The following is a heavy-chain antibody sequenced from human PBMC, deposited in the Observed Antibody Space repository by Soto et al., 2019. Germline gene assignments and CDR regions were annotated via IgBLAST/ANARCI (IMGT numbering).Heavy chain of an antibody. CDR1: GYTFTSYD. CDR2: MNPNSGNT. Sequence: QVQLVQSGAEVKKPGASVKVSCKASGYTFTSYDINWVRQTTGKGLEWMGWMNPNSGNTGYAQKFQGRVTMTKNTSISTAYMELSSLRSEDTAVYYCARGQDVLLWFGELTGDNWFDPWGQGTLVTVSS. D-gene: IGHD3-10*01. CDR3: ARGQDVLLWFGELTGDNWFDP. V-gene: IGHV1-8*01. J-gene: IGHJ5*02.